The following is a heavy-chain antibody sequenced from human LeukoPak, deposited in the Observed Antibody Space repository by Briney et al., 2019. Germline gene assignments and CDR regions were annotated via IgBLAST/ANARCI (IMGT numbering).Heavy chain of an antibody. V-gene: IGHV4-39*07. D-gene: IGHD1-26*01. CDR2: IYYSGST. CDR3: ARTSLVEATTGFDY. Sequence: SETLSLTCTVSGGSISSSSYYWGWIRQPPGKGLEWIGSIYYSGSTYYNPSLKSRVTISVDTSKNQFSLKLSSVTAADTAVYYCARTSLVEATTGFDYWGQGTLVTVSS. J-gene: IGHJ4*02. CDR1: GGSISSSSYY.